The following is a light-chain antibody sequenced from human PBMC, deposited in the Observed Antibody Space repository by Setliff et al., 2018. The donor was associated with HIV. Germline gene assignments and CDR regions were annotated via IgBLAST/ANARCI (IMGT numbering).Light chain of an antibody. V-gene: IGLV2-14*01. CDR1: TSDVGGYNY. Sequence: ALTQPASVSGSPGQSITISCTGTTSDVGGYNYVSWYQQHPGKAPKLIIYEVRNRPSGVSNRFSGSKSGNTASLTISGLQAEDEADYYCSSYAISNTLPFGTGTKV. CDR2: EVR. CDR3: SSYAISNTLP. J-gene: IGLJ1*01.